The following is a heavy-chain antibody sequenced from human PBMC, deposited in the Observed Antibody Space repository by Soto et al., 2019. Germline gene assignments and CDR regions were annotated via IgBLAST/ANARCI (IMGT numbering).Heavy chain of an antibody. CDR1: GYTFTSYG. J-gene: IGHJ4*01. D-gene: IGHD3-10*02. CDR3: VRDRDLYRDMFHADL. V-gene: IGHV1-18*01. Sequence: ASVKVSCKASGYTFTSYGISWVRQAPGQGLEWMGWVSAYNGNTNYAQKLQGRVTISADIAENSVILQMNSLRDEDSAVYFCVRDRDLYRDMFHADLWGQGTLVTVSS. CDR2: VSAYNGNT.